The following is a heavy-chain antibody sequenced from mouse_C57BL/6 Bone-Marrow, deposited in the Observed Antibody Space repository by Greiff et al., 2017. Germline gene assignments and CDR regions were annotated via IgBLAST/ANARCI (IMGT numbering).Heavy chain of an antibody. Sequence: ESGPGILQPSQTLSLTCSFSGFSLSTFGMGVGWIRQPSGKGLEWLAHIWWDDAKYYNPALKSRLAISKDTSKNQVFLKIANVDTADTATYYCARTRDYGRFDDWGQGTTLTVSS. D-gene: IGHD1-1*01. J-gene: IGHJ2*01. V-gene: IGHV8-8*01. CDR3: ARTRDYGRFDD. CDR2: IWWDDAK. CDR1: GFSLSTFGMG.